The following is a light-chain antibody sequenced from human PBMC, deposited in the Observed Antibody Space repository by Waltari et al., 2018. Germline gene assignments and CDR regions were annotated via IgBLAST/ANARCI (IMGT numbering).Light chain of an antibody. CDR3: QQSFILPLT. CDR2: SAS. Sequence: DIKMTQSPSSLSASMGDTVTITCRASQSVSTYLNCYQKKPGKAPNLLIYSASALQSGIPSRFRGSGSGTDFTLTIHSLQREDFATYYCQQSFILPLTFGGGTKVEIK. CDR1: QSVSTY. J-gene: IGKJ4*01. V-gene: IGKV1-39*01.